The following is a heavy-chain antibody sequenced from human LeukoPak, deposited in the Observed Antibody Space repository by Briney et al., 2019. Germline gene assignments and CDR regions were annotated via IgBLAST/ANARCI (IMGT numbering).Heavy chain of an antibody. CDR3: AGISTGSCFRH. Sequence: SETLSLTCSVSGYSISNDYYWGWIRQSPGKGLEWLGSISHSGSTYYTPSLRSRVTISRDMPKNQFSLDLNSVTAADTAVYYCAGISTGSCFRHWGQGTLVTVSS. CDR1: GYSISNDYY. J-gene: IGHJ1*01. V-gene: IGHV4-38-2*02. D-gene: IGHD4-17*01. CDR2: ISHSGST.